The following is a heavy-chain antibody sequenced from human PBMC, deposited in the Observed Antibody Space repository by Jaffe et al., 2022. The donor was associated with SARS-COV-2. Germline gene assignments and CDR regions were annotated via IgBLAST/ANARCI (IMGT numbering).Heavy chain of an antibody. D-gene: IGHD6-13*01. Sequence: EVQLVESGGGLVQPGGSLRLSCAASGFTFSVDWMSWVRQAPGKGLEWVANIKQDGSEKSYVDSVKGRFTISRDNAKNSLYLQMNSLKSEDTAVYYCARHSRKYPAWGQGTLVTVSS. CDR3: ARHSRKYPA. CDR1: GFTFSVDW. V-gene: IGHV3-7*01. J-gene: IGHJ5*02. CDR2: IKQDGSEK.